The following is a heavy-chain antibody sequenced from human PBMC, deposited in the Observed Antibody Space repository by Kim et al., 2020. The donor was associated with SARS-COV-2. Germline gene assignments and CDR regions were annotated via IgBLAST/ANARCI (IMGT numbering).Heavy chain of an antibody. J-gene: IGHJ1*01. CDR2: INHSGST. D-gene: IGHD2-2*01. Sequence: SETLSLTCAVYGGSFSGYYWSWIRQPPGKGLEWIGEINHSGSTNYNPSLKSRVTISVDTSKNQFSLKLSSVTAADTAVYYCARVKTVVYRQYFQHWGQGTLVTVSS. CDR3: ARVKTVVYRQYFQH. V-gene: IGHV4-34*01. CDR1: GGSFSGYY.